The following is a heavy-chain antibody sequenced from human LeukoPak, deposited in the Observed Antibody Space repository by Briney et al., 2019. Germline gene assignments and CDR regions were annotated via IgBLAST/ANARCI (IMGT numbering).Heavy chain of an antibody. CDR3: AKDIRHSGSWYGIGY. CDR2: ISWNSGSI. D-gene: IGHD6-13*01. Sequence: SLRLSCAASGFTFDDYAMHWVRQAPGKGLEWVSGISWNSGSIGYADSVKGRFTISRDNAKNSLYLQMNSLRAEDTALYYCAKDIRHSGSWYGIGYWGQGTLVTVSS. CDR1: GFTFDDYA. J-gene: IGHJ4*02. V-gene: IGHV3-9*01.